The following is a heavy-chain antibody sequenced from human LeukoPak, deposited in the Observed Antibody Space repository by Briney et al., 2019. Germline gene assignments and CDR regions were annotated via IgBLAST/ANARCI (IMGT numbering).Heavy chain of an antibody. CDR3: ASSSSGWYYYGMDV. CDR2: IYSGGST. CDR1: GFTVSSNY. D-gene: IGHD6-19*01. V-gene: IGHV3-53*01. J-gene: IGHJ6*04. Sequence: GGSLRLSCAASGFTVSSNYTSWVRQAPGKGLEWVSVIYSGGSTYYADSVKGRFTISRDNSKNTLYLQMNSLRAEDTAVYYCASSSSGWYYYGMDVWGKGTTVTVSS.